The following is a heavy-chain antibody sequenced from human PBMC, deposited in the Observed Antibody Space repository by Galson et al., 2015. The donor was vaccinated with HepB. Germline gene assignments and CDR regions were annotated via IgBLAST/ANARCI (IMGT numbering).Heavy chain of an antibody. CDR3: ARDRVGFTGDAFDI. CDR1: RFTLSSYS. V-gene: IGHV3-21*01. Sequence: SLRLSCAASRFTLSSYSMNWVRQAPGKGLEWVSSISRSGNTYYVDSVKGRFTISRDNAKNSVSLQMNSLRGEDTALYYCARDRVGFTGDAFDIWGQGTMVTVSS. D-gene: IGHD1-26*01. CDR2: ISRSGNT. J-gene: IGHJ3*02.